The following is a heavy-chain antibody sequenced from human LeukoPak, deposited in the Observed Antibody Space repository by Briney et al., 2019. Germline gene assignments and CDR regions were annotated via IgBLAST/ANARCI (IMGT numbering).Heavy chain of an antibody. V-gene: IGHV4-61*01. J-gene: IGHJ4*02. Sequence: PSETPSLTCTVSGGSVSSGTYYWSWIRQPPGKGLEWIGYIYYSGSTNYNPSLKSRVTVSVDTSKNQFSLKLSSVTAADTAVYYCARGRKGGYFDYWGQGTLVTVSS. CDR2: IYYSGST. CDR1: GGSVSSGTYY. CDR3: ARGRKGGYFDY.